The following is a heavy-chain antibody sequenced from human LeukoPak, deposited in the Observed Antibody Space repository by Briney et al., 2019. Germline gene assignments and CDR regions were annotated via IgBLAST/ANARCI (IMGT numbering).Heavy chain of an antibody. D-gene: IGHD6-19*01. J-gene: IGHJ4*02. CDR1: GYTFTGYY. CDR3: ARDNLSKSPVTGTWDNTLDY. Sequence: GASVKVSCKASGYTFTGYYMHWVRQAPGQGLEWMGRINPNSGGTNYAQKFQGRVTMTRDTSISTAYMELSRLRSDDTAVYYCARDNLSKSPVTGTWDNTLDYWGQGTLVTVSS. V-gene: IGHV1-2*06. CDR2: INPNSGGT.